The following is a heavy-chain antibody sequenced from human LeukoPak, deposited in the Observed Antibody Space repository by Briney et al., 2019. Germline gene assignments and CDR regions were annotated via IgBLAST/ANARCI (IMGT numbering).Heavy chain of an antibody. CDR3: AKDGWGIQLWLFDY. CDR1: GFTFSDYY. V-gene: IGHV3-23*01. Sequence: PGGSLRLSCTASGFTFSDYYMSWIRQAPGKGLEWVSAISGSGGSTYYADSVKGRFTISRDNSKNTLYLQMNSLRAEDTAVYYCAKDGWGIQLWLFDYWGQGTLVTVSS. D-gene: IGHD5-18*01. CDR2: ISGSGGST. J-gene: IGHJ4*02.